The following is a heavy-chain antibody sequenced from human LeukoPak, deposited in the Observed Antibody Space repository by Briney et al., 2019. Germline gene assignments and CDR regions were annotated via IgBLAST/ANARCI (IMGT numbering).Heavy chain of an antibody. CDR2: ISYDGSNK. CDR3: ARGSWFDP. Sequence: PGRSLRLSCAASGFTFSSYAMHWVRQAPGKGLEWVAVISYDGSNKYYADSVKGRFTISRDNSQNTLYLQMNSLRAEDTAVYYCARGSWFDPWGQGTLVTVSS. J-gene: IGHJ5*02. CDR1: GFTFSSYA. V-gene: IGHV3-30-3*01.